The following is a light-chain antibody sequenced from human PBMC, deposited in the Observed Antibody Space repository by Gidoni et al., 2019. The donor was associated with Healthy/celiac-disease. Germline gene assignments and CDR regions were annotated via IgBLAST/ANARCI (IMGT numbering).Light chain of an antibody. J-gene: IGLJ2*01. Sequence: QSVLTQPPSVSGDPGQRVTISCTGSSSNIGAGYDVHWYQQLPGTAPKLLIYGNSNRPSGVPDRFSGSKSGTSASLAITGLQAEDEADYYCQSYDSSLSGPRVFGGGTKLTVL. V-gene: IGLV1-40*01. CDR3: QSYDSSLSGPRV. CDR2: GNS. CDR1: SSNIGAGYD.